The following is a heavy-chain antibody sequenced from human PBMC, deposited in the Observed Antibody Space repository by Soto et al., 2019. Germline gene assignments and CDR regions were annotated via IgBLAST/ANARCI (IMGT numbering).Heavy chain of an antibody. CDR3: AKEGRQLWSTYYYYGMDV. D-gene: IGHD5-18*01. CDR2: IIPILGIA. V-gene: IGHV1-69*08. Sequence: QVQLVQSGAEVKKPGSSVKVSCKASGGTFSSYTISWVRQAPGQGLEWMGRIIPILGIANYAQKFQGRVTITADKSTSTAYMELSSLRSEDTAVYYCAKEGRQLWSTYYYYGMDVWGQGTTVTVSS. CDR1: GGTFSSYT. J-gene: IGHJ6*02.